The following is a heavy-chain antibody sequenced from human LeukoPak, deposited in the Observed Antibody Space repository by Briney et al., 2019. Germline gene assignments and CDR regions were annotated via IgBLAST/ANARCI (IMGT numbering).Heavy chain of an antibody. CDR1: GFTFSSYA. Sequence: GGSLRLSCAASGFTFSSYAVTWVRQAPGKGLEWVSGISGTGRTTYYADSVKGRFTISRDNSKSTLYLQLNSLRAEDTAVYYCARLVTPSWGQGTLVTVSS. V-gene: IGHV3-23*01. CDR2: ISGTGRTT. CDR3: ARLVTPS. J-gene: IGHJ4*02. D-gene: IGHD4-23*01.